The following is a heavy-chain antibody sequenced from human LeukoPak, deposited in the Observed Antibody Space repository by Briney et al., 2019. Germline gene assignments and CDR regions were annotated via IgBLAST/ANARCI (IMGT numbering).Heavy chain of an antibody. CDR1: GFTFSSYA. V-gene: IGHV3-23*01. CDR2: ISGSGGST. Sequence: GWSLRLSCAASGFTFSSYAMSWVRQAPGKGLEWVSAISGSGGSTYYADSVKGRFTISRDNSKNTLYLQMNSLRAEDTAVYYCAKRGYSSGWFDPWGQGTLVTVSS. CDR3: AKRGYSSGWFDP. D-gene: IGHD6-19*01. J-gene: IGHJ5*02.